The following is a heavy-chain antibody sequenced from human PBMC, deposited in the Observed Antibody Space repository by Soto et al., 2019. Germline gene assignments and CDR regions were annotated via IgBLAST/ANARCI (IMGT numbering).Heavy chain of an antibody. V-gene: IGHV1-18*01. CDR3: ARPLEARHGYAFDI. D-gene: IGHD6-6*01. J-gene: IGHJ3*02. CDR2: ISAYNGNT. CDR1: GYTFTSYG. Sequence: GASVKVSCKASGYTFTSYGISWVRQAPGQGPEWMGWISAYNGNTNYAQKLQGRVTMTTDTSTSTAYMELRSLRSDDTAVYYCARPLEARHGYAFDIWGQGTMVTVSS.